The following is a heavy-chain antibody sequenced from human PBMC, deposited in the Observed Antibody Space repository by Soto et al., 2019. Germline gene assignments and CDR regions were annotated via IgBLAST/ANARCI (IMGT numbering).Heavy chain of an antibody. CDR1: GFTFYDYA. Sequence: PGGSLRLSCAASGFTFYDYAMHWVRQAPGKGLEWVSGISWNSGSIGYADSVKGRFTISRDNAKNSLYLQMNSLRAEDTALYYCAKDYYGSGSYLWDNWFDPWGQGTLVTVSS. CDR3: AKDYYGSGSYLWDNWFDP. J-gene: IGHJ5*02. V-gene: IGHV3-9*01. CDR2: ISWNSGSI. D-gene: IGHD3-10*01.